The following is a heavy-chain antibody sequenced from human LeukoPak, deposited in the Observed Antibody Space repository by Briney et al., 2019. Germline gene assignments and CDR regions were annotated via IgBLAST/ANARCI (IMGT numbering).Heavy chain of an antibody. CDR2: IESNGLT. Sequence: GGSLKLSCEASGFTFSSYWMHWVRQIPGKGLMWVSRIESNGLTLYADSVRDRFTISRDNGKNTIYLQMNNLRVDDTATYYCARAATYFYGSVTYDWFESWGQGTLVTVSS. D-gene: IGHD3-10*01. CDR1: GFTFSSYW. V-gene: IGHV3-74*01. J-gene: IGHJ5*01. CDR3: ARAATYFYGSVTYDWFES.